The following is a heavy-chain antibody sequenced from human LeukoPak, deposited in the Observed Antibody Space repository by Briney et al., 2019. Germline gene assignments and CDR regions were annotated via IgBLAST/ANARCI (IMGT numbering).Heavy chain of an antibody. CDR3: AREDPQTRVPEGMDV. D-gene: IGHD4/OR15-4a*01. CDR1: GGSIRRSY. J-gene: IGHJ6*02. V-gene: IGHV4-59*01. Sequence: SETLSLTCTVSGGSIRRSYWSWIRQSPGKGLEWIGYVYYSGTTNYNPSLKSRVTISVDTSKNQFSLQLRSVTAADTAVYYCAREDPQTRVPEGMDVWGQGTTVTVSS. CDR2: VYYSGTT.